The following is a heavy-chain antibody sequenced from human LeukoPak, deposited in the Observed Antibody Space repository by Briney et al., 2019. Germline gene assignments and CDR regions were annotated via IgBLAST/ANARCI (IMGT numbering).Heavy chain of an antibody. CDR1: GFTFSSYA. V-gene: IGHV3-30*03. J-gene: IGHJ4*02. CDR2: ISYDGRNK. D-gene: IGHD1-26*01. Sequence: QPGGSLRLSCPASGFTFSSYAMSWVRQAPGKGLEWVAVISYDGRNKYYADSVKGRFTISRDNSKNTLFLQMDSLRAEDTAVYYCAREVLGAIMYDYWGQGTLVSVSS. CDR3: AREVLGAIMYDY.